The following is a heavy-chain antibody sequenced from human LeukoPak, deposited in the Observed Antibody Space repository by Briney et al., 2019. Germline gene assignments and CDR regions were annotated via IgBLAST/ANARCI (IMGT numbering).Heavy chain of an antibody. CDR3: ARRVWFGESSHWSFDL. CDR2: INHSGSA. V-gene: IGHV4-34*01. D-gene: IGHD3-10*01. CDR1: GGSFSGYY. Sequence: PSETLSLTCAVYGGSFSGYYRSWIRQPPGKGLEWIGEINHSGSASYNPSLKSRVTISINTSKNQFSLKLSSVTAADTAVFYCARRVWFGESSHWSFDLWGRGTLVTVSS. J-gene: IGHJ2*01.